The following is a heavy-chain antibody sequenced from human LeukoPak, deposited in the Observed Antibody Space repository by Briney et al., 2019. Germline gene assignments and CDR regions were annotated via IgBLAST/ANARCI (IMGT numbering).Heavy chain of an antibody. CDR1: GYTLTELS. CDR3: ARAGYYYYMDV. V-gene: IGHV1-24*01. J-gene: IGHJ6*03. CDR2: FDPEDGET. Sequence: ASVKVSCKVSGYTLTELSMHWVRQAPGKGLEWMGGFDPEDGETIYAQKFQGRVTITTDESTSTAYMELSSLRSEDTAVYYCARAGYYYYMDVWGKGTTVTVSS. D-gene: IGHD6-19*01.